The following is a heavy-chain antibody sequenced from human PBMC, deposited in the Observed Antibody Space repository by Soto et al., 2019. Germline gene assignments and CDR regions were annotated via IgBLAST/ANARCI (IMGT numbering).Heavy chain of an antibody. CDR3: ARQLFSDVWLGNAFDI. V-gene: IGHV1-8*01. D-gene: IGHD2-8*02. CDR1: GYTFTSYD. J-gene: IGHJ3*02. Sequence: ASMKVYCKASGYTFTSYDINWVRQATGQGLEWMGWMNPNSGNTGYAQKFQGRVTMTRNTSISTAYMELSSLRSEDTAVYYCARQLFSDVWLGNAFDIWGQGTMVT. CDR2: MNPNSGNT.